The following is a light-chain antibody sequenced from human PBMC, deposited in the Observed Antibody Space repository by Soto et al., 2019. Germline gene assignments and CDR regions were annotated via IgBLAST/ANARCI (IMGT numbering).Light chain of an antibody. J-gene: IGKJ4*01. V-gene: IGKV3-15*01. Sequence: EIVLAQSPATLSLSPGEGPTLSCRASQSVSSYLAWYQQKPGQAPRLLIYAASTRATGIPARFSGSGSGTEFTLTISSLQSEDFAVYYCQQYNNWPLTLGGGTKVDIK. CDR1: QSVSSY. CDR2: AAS. CDR3: QQYNNWPLT.